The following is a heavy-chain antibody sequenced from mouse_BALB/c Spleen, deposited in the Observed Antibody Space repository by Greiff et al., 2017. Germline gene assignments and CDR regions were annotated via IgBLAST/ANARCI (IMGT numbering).Heavy chain of an antibody. Sequence: EVQRVESGGGLVQPGGSRKLSCAASGFTFSSFGMHWVRQAPEKGLEWVAYISSGSSTIYYADTVKGRFTISRDNPKNTLFLQMTSLRSEDTAMYYCARDYGNYVFAWFAYWGQGTLVTVSA. CDR2: ISSGSSTI. CDR3: ARDYGNYVFAWFAY. CDR1: GFTFSSFG. J-gene: IGHJ3*01. V-gene: IGHV5-17*02. D-gene: IGHD2-1*01.